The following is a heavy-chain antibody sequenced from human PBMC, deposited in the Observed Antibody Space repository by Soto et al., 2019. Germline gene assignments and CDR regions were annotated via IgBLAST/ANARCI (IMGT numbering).Heavy chain of an antibody. J-gene: IGHJ4*02. Sequence: QVQLVQSGAEVKKPGSSVKVSCKASGGTFSSYTISWVRQAPGQGLEWMGRIIPILGIANYAQKFQGRVTITADKSTSTAYMELSILRSEDTAVYYCASGYYYDSSGTKWGYWGLGTLVTVSS. CDR3: ASGYYYDSSGTKWGY. D-gene: IGHD3-22*01. CDR2: IIPILGIA. V-gene: IGHV1-69*02. CDR1: GGTFSSYT.